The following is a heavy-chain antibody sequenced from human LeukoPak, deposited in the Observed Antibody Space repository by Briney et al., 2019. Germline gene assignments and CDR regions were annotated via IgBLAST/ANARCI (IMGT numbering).Heavy chain of an antibody. Sequence: ASVKVSCKAPGGTFSSYAISWVPQAPGQGLEWMGGIIPIFGTANYAQKFQGGVTITADESTSTAYMELSSLRLEDTAVYYCAREVSSAAYYMDVWGKGTTVTVSS. CDR2: IIPIFGTA. CDR1: GGTFSSYA. J-gene: IGHJ6*03. V-gene: IGHV1-69*13. CDR3: AREVSSAAYYMDV. D-gene: IGHD6-25*01.